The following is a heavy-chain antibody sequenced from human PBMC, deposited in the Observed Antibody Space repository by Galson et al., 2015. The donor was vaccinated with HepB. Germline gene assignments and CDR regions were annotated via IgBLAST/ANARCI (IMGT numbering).Heavy chain of an antibody. V-gene: IGHV1-18*01. Sequence: SVKVSCKASGYTFTNFGISWVRQAPGQGLEWMGWITTYNGHTNIAQNLQGRVTMTTDTSTSTAYMELRSLRYDDTAVYYCAKHYCSVSSCYPLFYYYALDVWGRGTTVTVSS. CDR2: ITTYNGHT. J-gene: IGHJ6*02. CDR1: GYTFTNFG. CDR3: AKHYCSVSSCYPLFYYYALDV. D-gene: IGHD2-2*01.